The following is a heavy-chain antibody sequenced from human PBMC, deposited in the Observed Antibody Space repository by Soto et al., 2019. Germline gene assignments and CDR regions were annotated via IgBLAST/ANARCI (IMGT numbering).Heavy chain of an antibody. CDR1: GGSISSGGYY. CDR2: IYYSGST. Sequence: QVQLQESGPGLVKPSQTLSLTCTVSGGSISSGGYYWSWIRQHPGKGLEWIGYIYYSGSTYYNPSPRSRVTISVDTSKNQFSLKLSSVTAADTAVYYCATSRPGRDSGYFDYWGQGTLVTVSS. J-gene: IGHJ4*02. CDR3: ATSRPGRDSGYFDY. V-gene: IGHV4-31*03. D-gene: IGHD3-10*01.